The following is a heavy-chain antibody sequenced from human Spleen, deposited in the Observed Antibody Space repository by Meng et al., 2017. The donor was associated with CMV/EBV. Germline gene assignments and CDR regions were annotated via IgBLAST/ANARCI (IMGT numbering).Heavy chain of an antibody. Sequence: GESLKISCAASGFTFSSYSMNWVRQAPGKGLEWVSSISSSSSYIYYADSVKGRFTISRDNAKNSLYLQMNSLRAGDTALYYCAKDVAPAAINTFDIWGQGTMVTVSS. J-gene: IGHJ3*02. D-gene: IGHD2-2*02. CDR1: GFTFSSYS. CDR2: ISSSSSYI. CDR3: AKDVAPAAINTFDI. V-gene: IGHV3-21*04.